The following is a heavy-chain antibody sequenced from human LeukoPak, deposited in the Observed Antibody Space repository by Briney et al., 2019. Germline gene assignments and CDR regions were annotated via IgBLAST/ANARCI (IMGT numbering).Heavy chain of an antibody. CDR1: GGSISSYY. J-gene: IGHJ3*02. CDR3: ARDRPGIAVAGDAFDI. V-gene: IGHV4-59*01. CDR2: IYNRGST. Sequence: SETLSFTCTVSGGSISSYYWSWIRQPPGKGLEWIGYIYNRGSTNYNPSLKSRVTISVDTSKNQFSLKLRSVTAADTAVYYCARDRPGIAVAGDAFDIWGQGTMVTVSS. D-gene: IGHD6-19*01.